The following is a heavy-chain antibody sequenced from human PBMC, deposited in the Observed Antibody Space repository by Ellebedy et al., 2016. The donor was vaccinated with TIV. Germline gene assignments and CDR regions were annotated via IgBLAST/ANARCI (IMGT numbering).Heavy chain of an antibody. CDR1: GFTFSSYA. CDR2: LNQDGSEK. CDR3: VTDTGNFWNSDY. Sequence: GESLKISXEPSGFTFSSYAMHWVRQPPGKGLEWVAHLNQDGSEKLYMDSVKGRFTISRDNAKNSLFLQMNSLRAEDTAVYYCVTDTGNFWNSDYWGQGTTVTVSS. J-gene: IGHJ4*02. V-gene: IGHV3-7*04. D-gene: IGHD1-1*01.